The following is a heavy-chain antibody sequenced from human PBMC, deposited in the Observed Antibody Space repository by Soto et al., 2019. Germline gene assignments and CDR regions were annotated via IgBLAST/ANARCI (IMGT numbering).Heavy chain of an antibody. Sequence: GASVKVSCKASGGTFSSYAISWVRQAPGQGLEWMGGIIPIFGTANYAQKFQGRVTITADESTSTAYMELSSLRSEDTAVYYCARYLDSGYDRRLSSYYDMDAWGQGTTVTAP. D-gene: IGHD5-12*01. V-gene: IGHV1-69*13. CDR1: GGTFSSYA. CDR2: IIPIFGTA. CDR3: ARYLDSGYDRRLSSYYDMDA. J-gene: IGHJ6*02.